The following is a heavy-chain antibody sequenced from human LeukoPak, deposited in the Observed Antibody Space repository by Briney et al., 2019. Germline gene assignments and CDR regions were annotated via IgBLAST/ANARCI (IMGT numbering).Heavy chain of an antibody. CDR3: AKGVREYQLLREAPAEYFQH. V-gene: IGHV3-23*01. J-gene: IGHJ1*01. D-gene: IGHD2-2*01. CDR1: GLTFSSYA. Sequence: GGSLRLSCAASGLTFSSYAMSWVRQAPGKGLEWVSAISGSGGSTYYADSVKGRFTISRDNSKNTLYLQMNGLRAEDTAVYYCAKGVREYQLLREAPAEYFQHWGQGTLVTVSS. CDR2: ISGSGGST.